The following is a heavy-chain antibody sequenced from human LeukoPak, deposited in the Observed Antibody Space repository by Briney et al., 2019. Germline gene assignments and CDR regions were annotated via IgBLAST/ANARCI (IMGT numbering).Heavy chain of an antibody. V-gene: IGHV4-39*07. J-gene: IGHJ4*02. D-gene: IGHD1-14*01. CDR1: GGSISSSSYY. CDR2: IYYSGST. Sequence: SETLSLTCTVSGGSISSSSYYWGWIRQPPGKGLEWIGNIYYSGSTYYNPSLKSRVSISVDTSKNQFSLKLTSVTAADTAVYYCARAPEYGLYYFDYWGQGTLVTVSS. CDR3: ARAPEYGLYYFDY.